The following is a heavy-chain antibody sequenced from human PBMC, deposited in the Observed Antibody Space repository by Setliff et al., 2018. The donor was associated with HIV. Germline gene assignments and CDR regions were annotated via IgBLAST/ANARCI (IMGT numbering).Heavy chain of an antibody. CDR3: ARAYDDYDSDLDY. CDR2: ISSSSSYI. J-gene: IGHJ4*02. V-gene: IGHV3-21*01. Sequence: GGSLRLSCAASGFTFSSYNMNWVRQAPGKGLEWVSSISSSSSYIYYADSVKGRFTISRDNAKNSLYLQMNSPRAEDTAVYYCARAYDDYDSDLDYWGQGTLVTVSS. D-gene: IGHD4-17*01. CDR1: GFTFSSYN.